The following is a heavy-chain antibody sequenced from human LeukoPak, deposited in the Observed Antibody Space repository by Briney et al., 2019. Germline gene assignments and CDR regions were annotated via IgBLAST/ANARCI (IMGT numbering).Heavy chain of an antibody. Sequence: SETLSLTCSVFDGSISNYYWSWIRQPPGKGLEWIGYAYYSGSTTYNPSLESRVTISVDTPKNQFSLKLTAVTAADTAVYYCARNSAVATSRSWFDPWGQGTLVTVSS. V-gene: IGHV4-59*08. CDR3: ARNSAVATSRSWFDP. CDR1: DGSISNYY. D-gene: IGHD6-19*01. CDR2: AYYSGST. J-gene: IGHJ5*02.